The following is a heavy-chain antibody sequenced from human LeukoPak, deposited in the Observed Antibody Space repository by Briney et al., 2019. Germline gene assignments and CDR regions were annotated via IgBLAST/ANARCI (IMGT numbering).Heavy chain of an antibody. CDR1: GFTFSRHW. J-gene: IGHJ6*03. D-gene: IGHD1-1*01. V-gene: IGHV3-7*03. CDR2: IKEDGSDK. Sequence: GGSLRLSCAASGFTFSRHWMSWVRQAPGKGLEWVANIKEDGSDKYYVDSVKGRFTISRDNAKNSLYLQMNSLRAEDTAVYYCAKGLKTTVGPYMGYHYYMDVWGKGTTVTVSS. CDR3: AKGLKTTVGPYMGYHYYMDV.